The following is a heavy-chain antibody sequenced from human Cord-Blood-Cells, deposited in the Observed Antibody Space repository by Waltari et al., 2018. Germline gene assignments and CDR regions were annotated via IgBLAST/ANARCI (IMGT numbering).Heavy chain of an antibody. J-gene: IGHJ6*02. CDR1: GGTFSSYA. D-gene: IGHD4-17*01. CDR2: IIPIFGTA. CDR3: ARDPPSPNDYPKSHYYYYYGMDV. V-gene: IGHV1-69*01. Sequence: QVQLVQSGAEVKKPGSSVKVSCKASGGTFSSYAISWVRQAPGQGLEWMGGIIPIFGTANYAQKFQGRVTITADEATSTAYMERSSLRSEDTAVYYCARDPPSPNDYPKSHYYYYYGMDVWGQGTTVTVSS.